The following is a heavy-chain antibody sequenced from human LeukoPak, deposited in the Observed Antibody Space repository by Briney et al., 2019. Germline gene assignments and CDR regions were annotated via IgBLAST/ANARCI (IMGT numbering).Heavy chain of an antibody. CDR3: ARGAGAIDD. J-gene: IGHJ4*02. D-gene: IGHD3-10*01. CDR2: TKQDGREK. CDR1: GFTFSSFW. V-gene: IGHV3-7*03. Sequence: HPGGSLRLSCAVSGFTFSSFWMTWVRQAPGKGLEWVANTKQDGREKYYVDSVKGRFTISRDNAKNSLYLEMNSLRVEDTAVYHCARGAGAIDDWGQGILVIVSS.